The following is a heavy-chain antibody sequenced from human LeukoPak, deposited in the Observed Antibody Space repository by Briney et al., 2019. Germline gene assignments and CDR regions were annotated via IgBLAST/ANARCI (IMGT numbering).Heavy chain of an antibody. Sequence: ASVKVSCKASGYTFTSYDINWVRQATGQGLEWMGWMNPNSGNTGYAQKFQGRVTMTRNTSISTAYMELSSLRSEDTAVYYCARGRAYYDSSGYCYEMDVWGKGTTVTVSS. CDR3: ARGRAYYDSSGYCYEMDV. CDR1: GYTFTSYD. CDR2: MNPNSGNT. V-gene: IGHV1-8*01. J-gene: IGHJ6*04. D-gene: IGHD3-22*01.